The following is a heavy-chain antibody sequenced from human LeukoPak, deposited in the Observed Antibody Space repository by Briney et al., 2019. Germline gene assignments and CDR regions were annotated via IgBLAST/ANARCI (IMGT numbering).Heavy chain of an antibody. CDR3: AKDGALYYDFWSGPTY. Sequence: GRSLRLSCAASGFTFSSYGMHWVRQAPGKGLEWVAVIWYDGSNKYYADSVKGRFTISRDNSKNTLYLQMNSLRAEDTAVYYCAKDGALYYDFWSGPTYWGQGTLVTVSS. CDR2: IWYDGSNK. D-gene: IGHD3-3*01. V-gene: IGHV3-33*06. CDR1: GFTFSSYG. J-gene: IGHJ4*02.